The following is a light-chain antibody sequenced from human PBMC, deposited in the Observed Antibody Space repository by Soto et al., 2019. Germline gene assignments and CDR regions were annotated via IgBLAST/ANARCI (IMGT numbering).Light chain of an antibody. CDR2: SNN. Sequence: QPLLTQPPSASGTPGQTVTISCSGSSSNIGSNSVNWYQQLPGTAPKLLIFSNNQRPSGVPDRFSGSKSGTSASLAISGLQSEDEADYYCAAWDDSLNGRMFGGGTKVTVL. CDR1: SSNIGSNS. J-gene: IGLJ3*02. CDR3: AAWDDSLNGRM. V-gene: IGLV1-44*01.